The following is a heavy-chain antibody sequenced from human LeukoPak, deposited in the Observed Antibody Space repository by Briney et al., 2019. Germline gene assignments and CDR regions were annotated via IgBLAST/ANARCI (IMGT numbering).Heavy chain of an antibody. D-gene: IGHD2-15*01. CDR1: GYSISSGYY. CDR3: ARVVGVRVTPGFDY. Sequence: SETLSLTCTVSGYSISSGYYWGWIRQPPGKGLEWIGSIYHSGSTYYNPSLKSRVTISVDTSKNQFSLKLSSVTAADTAVYYCARVVGVRVTPGFDYWGQGTLVTVSS. J-gene: IGHJ4*02. CDR2: IYHSGST. V-gene: IGHV4-38-2*02.